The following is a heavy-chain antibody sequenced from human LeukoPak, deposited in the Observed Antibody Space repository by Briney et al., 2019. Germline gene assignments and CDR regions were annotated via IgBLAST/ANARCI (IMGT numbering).Heavy chain of an antibody. CDR2: IILILGIA. J-gene: IGHJ4*02. V-gene: IGHV1-69*04. Sequence: GASVKVSYKSSGCTFSSYAISWVRQPPGQGLEWVGRIILILGIANYAQKFQARVTITADKSTSTAYMELSSLRSEDTPVYYCARPPGRDGYNRYEYWGQGTMVPGSS. CDR1: GCTFSSYA. CDR3: ARPPGRDGYNRYEY. D-gene: IGHD5-24*01.